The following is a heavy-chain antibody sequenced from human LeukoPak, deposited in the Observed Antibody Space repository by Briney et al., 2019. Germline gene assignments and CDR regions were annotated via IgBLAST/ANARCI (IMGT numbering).Heavy chain of an antibody. J-gene: IGHJ4*02. V-gene: IGHV5-51*01. D-gene: IGHD3-22*01. CDR3: ARCGYYDSSGYYPPDY. Sequence: KGGESLKISCKGSGYSFTSYWIGWVRQMPGKGLEWMGIIYPGDSDTRYSPSFQGQVTISADKSISTAYLQWGSLKASDTAMYYCARCGYYDSSGYYPPDYWGQGTLVTVSS. CDR2: IYPGDSDT. CDR1: GYSFTSYW.